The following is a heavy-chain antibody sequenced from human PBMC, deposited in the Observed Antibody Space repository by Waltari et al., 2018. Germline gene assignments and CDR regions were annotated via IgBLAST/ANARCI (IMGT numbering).Heavy chain of an antibody. CDR3: AREDCSSTSCYTRWYYFDY. CDR2: IYTSGST. CDR1: GGSISSYY. J-gene: IGHJ4*02. D-gene: IGHD2-2*02. V-gene: IGHV4-4*07. Sequence: QVQLQESGPGLVKPSETLSLTCTVSGGSISSYYWSWIRQPAGQGLEWIGRIYTSGSTNYNPSLKSRVTMSVDTSKNQFSLKLSSVTAADTAVYYCAREDCSSTSCYTRWYYFDYWGQGTLVTVSS.